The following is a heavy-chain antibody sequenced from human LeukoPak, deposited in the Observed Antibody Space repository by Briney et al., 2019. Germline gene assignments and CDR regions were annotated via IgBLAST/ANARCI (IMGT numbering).Heavy chain of an antibody. CDR3: ARDSSGWYGNFDY. CDR2: IYRGGST. CDR1: GFTVGSNY. D-gene: IGHD6-19*01. Sequence: GGSLRLSFAASGFTVGSNYMSWVRQAPGKGLEWVSVIYRGGSTDHADSVKGRFTISRDNSKNTLYLQMNNLRAEDTAMYYCARDSSGWYGNFDYWGQGTLVTVSS. J-gene: IGHJ4*02. V-gene: IGHV3-66*01.